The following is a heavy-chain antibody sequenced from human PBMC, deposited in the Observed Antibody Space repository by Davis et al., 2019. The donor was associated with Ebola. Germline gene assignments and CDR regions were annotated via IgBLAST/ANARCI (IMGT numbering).Heavy chain of an antibody. Sequence: RGSLRLSCPASGFTSSSYDTHWVRHATGNGLEWVSAIGTAGDTYYPGSVKGRFTISRENAKNSWYLQMNSLRAGDTAGYYCARGRTAAADSYYYGMDVWGQGTTVTVSS. V-gene: IGHV3-13*01. CDR1: GFTSSSYD. CDR2: IGTAGDT. CDR3: ARGRTAAADSYYYGMDV. D-gene: IGHD6-13*01. J-gene: IGHJ6*02.